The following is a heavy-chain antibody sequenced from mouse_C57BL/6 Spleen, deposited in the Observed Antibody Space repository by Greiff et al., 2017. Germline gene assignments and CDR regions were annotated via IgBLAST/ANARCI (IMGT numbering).Heavy chain of an antibody. J-gene: IGHJ4*01. Sequence: EVQLQQSGPELVKPGASVKISCKASGYTFTDYYMNWVKQSHGKSLEWIGDINPNNGGTSYNQKFKGKATLTVDKSSSTAYMELRSLTSEDSAVYYCARSGRGYYGSSYAMDYWGQGTSVTVSS. V-gene: IGHV1-26*01. CDR3: ARSGRGYYGSSYAMDY. D-gene: IGHD1-1*01. CDR1: GYTFTDYY. CDR2: INPNNGGT.